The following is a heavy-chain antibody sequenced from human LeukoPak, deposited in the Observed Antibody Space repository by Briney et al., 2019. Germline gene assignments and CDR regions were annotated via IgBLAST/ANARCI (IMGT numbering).Heavy chain of an antibody. CDR1: GFTFSSYS. J-gene: IGHJ4*02. CDR3: ARDRKWEPRPLDY. Sequence: GGSLRLSCAASGFTFSSYSMNWVRQAPGKGLEWVSSISSSSSYICYADSVKGRFTISRDNAKNSLYLQMNSLRAEDTAVYYCARDRKWEPRPLDYWGQGTLVTVSS. D-gene: IGHD1-26*01. V-gene: IGHV3-21*01. CDR2: ISSSSSYI.